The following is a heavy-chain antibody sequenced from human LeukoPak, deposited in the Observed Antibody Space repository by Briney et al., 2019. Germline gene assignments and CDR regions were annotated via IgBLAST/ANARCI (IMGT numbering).Heavy chain of an antibody. CDR3: AHRVFQGGYWDSGNFDY. D-gene: IGHD2-8*02. J-gene: IGHJ4*02. CDR1: GFSLSTSGVG. Sequence: SGPTLVNPTQTLTLTCTFSGFSLSTSGVGVGWIRQPPGKALECLALIYWDNDRRYSPSLGSRLTITKDTSKNQVVLTMTNMDPLDTATYYCAHRVFQGGYWDSGNFDYWGQGTPVTVSS. CDR2: IYWDNDR. V-gene: IGHV2-5*02.